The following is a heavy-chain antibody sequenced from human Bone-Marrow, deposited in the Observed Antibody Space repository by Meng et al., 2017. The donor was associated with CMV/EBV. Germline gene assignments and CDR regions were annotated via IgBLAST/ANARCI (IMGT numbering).Heavy chain of an antibody. Sequence: SETLSLTCTVSGGSVSSGSYYWSWIRQPPGKGLEWIGYIYYSGSTNYNPSLKSRVTISVDTSKNQFSLKLSSVTAADTAVYYCASRSSSWTGQYNWFDPWGQETLVTVSS. V-gene: IGHV4-61*01. CDR2: IYYSGST. J-gene: IGHJ5*02. D-gene: IGHD6-13*01. CDR1: GGSVSSGSYY. CDR3: ASRSSSWTGQYNWFDP.